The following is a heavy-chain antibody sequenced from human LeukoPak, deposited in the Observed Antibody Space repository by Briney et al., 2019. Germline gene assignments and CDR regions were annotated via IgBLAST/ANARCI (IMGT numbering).Heavy chain of an antibody. CDR1: GGSFSGYY. CDR3: ASLRGAVTATPKYFQH. D-gene: IGHD2-21*02. Sequence: SETLSLTCAVYGGSFSGYYWSWIRQPPGKGLEWIGEINHSGSTNYNPSLKSRVTISVDTSKNQFSLKLSSVTAADTAVYYCASLRGAVTATPKYFQHWGQGTLVTVSS. CDR2: INHSGST. V-gene: IGHV4-34*01. J-gene: IGHJ1*01.